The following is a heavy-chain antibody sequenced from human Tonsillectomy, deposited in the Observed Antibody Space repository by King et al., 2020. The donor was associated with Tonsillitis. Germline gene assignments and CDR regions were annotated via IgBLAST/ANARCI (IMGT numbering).Heavy chain of an antibody. CDR2: ISTSSSTI. CDR1: GFTFSSYG. V-gene: IGHV3-48*01. Sequence: VQLVESGGGLVQPGGSLRLSCAASGFTFSSYGMNWVRQAPGKGLEWGSYISTSSSTIYYADSVKGRFTISRDNAKNSLFLQMNSLRAEDTAVYYCARRGGDRSSWYYFDYWGQGTLVTVSS. D-gene: IGHD6-13*01. CDR3: ARRGGDRSSWYYFDY. J-gene: IGHJ4*02.